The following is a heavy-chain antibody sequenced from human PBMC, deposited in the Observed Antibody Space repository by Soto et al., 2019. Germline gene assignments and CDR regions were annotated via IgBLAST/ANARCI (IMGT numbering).Heavy chain of an antibody. CDR1: GGTFSSYA. CDR3: ARDRRAGSGWFDY. V-gene: IGHV1-69*06. CDR2: IIPIFGTA. D-gene: IGHD6-19*01. Sequence: GASVKVSCKASGGTFSSYAISLVRQAPGQGLEWMGGIIPIFGTANYAQKFQGRVTITADKSTSTAYMELSSLRSEDTAVYYCARDRRAGSGWFDYWGQGTLVTVSS. J-gene: IGHJ4*02.